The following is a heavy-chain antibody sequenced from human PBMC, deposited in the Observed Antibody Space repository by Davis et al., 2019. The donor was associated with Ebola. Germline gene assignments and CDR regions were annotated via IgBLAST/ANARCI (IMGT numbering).Heavy chain of an antibody. V-gene: IGHV4-59*08. D-gene: IGHD3-22*01. CDR1: GGSISSYY. CDR2: IYYSGST. Sequence: MPSEILSLTCTVSGGSISSYYWSWIRQPPGKGLEWIGYIYYSGSTNYNPSLKSRVTISVDTSKNQFSLKLSSVTAADTAVYYCARRGYYYDSSGYYAGGMDVWGQGTTVTVSS. CDR3: ARRGYYYDSSGYYAGGMDV. J-gene: IGHJ6*02.